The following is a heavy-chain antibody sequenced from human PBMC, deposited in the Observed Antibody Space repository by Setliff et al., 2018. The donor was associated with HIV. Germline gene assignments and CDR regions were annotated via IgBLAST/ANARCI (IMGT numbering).Heavy chain of an antibody. J-gene: IGHJ4*02. Sequence: ASVKVSCKASGYTFTSYGISWVRQAPGQGLEWMGWISAYNGNTNYAQKPQGRVTMTTDTSTSTAYMELRSLSSDDTAVYYCARYRPRSYDDILTGFGRFDYWGQGSVVTVS. V-gene: IGHV1-18*01. D-gene: IGHD3-9*01. CDR3: ARYRPRSYDDILTGFGRFDY. CDR1: GYTFTSYG. CDR2: ISAYNGNT.